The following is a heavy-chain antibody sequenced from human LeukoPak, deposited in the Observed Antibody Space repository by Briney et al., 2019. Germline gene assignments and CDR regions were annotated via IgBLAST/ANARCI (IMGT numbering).Heavy chain of an antibody. J-gene: IGHJ4*01. CDR2: ISSSGNT. D-gene: IGHD3-9*01. Sequence: SESLSLTCTVAGGSLSSGTSECSWVREPPGQELEWIVYISSSGNTNYTPSPKSLVTISKDTSKNQSALNLSSVTAADTAMYYCAREHDWGDFDSWGHGTLCTVSS. V-gene: IGHV4-61*01. CDR3: AREHDWGDFDS. CDR1: GGSLSSGTSE.